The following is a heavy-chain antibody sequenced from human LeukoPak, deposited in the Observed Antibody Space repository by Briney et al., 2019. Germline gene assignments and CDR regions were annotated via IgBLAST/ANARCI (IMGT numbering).Heavy chain of an antibody. Sequence: GGSLRLSCAAPGFTFSSNAMSWVRQSPGKGMERVSAISGSGGSTYYADSVKGRFTISRDNSKNTLYLQMNSLRAEDTAVYYCAKSSSGWYSFDYWGQGTLVTVSS. J-gene: IGHJ4*02. CDR2: ISGSGGST. CDR3: AKSSSGWYSFDY. CDR1: GFTFSSNA. V-gene: IGHV3-23*01. D-gene: IGHD6-19*01.